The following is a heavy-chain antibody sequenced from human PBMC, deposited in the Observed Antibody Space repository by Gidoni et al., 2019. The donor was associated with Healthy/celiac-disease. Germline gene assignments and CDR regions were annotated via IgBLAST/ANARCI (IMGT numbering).Heavy chain of an antibody. V-gene: IGHV3-30-3*01. J-gene: IGHJ4*02. CDR1: GFTFSSYA. CDR2: ISYDGSNK. Sequence: QVQLVESGGGVVQPGRSLRLSCEASGFTFSSYAMHWVRQAPGKGLEWVAVISYDGSNKYYADSVKGRFTISRDNSKNTLYLQMNSLRAEDTAVYYCARASSSWGYFDYWGQGTLVTVSS. D-gene: IGHD6-13*01. CDR3: ARASSSWGYFDY.